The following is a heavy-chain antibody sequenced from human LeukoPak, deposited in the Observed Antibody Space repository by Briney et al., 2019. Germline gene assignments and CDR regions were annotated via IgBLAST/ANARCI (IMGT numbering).Heavy chain of an antibody. CDR1: GGSFSGYY. D-gene: IGHD3-22*01. CDR2: INHSGST. V-gene: IGHV4-34*01. J-gene: IGHJ3*02. Sequence: SETLSLTCAVYGGSFSGYYWSWIRQPPGKGLEWIGEINHSGSTNYNPSLKSRVTISVDTSKNQFSLKLSSVTAADTAVYYCARDRTYYYDSSGENAFDIWGQGTMVTVSS. CDR3: ARDRTYYYDSSGENAFDI.